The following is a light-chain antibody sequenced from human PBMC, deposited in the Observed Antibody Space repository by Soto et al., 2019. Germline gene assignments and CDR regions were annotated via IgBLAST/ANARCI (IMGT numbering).Light chain of an antibody. CDR2: LEGSGSY. J-gene: IGLJ1*01. CDR3: ETWDSNTRV. CDR1: SGHSSYI. Sequence: QSVLTQSSSASAFLGSSVKLTCTLSSGHSSYIIAWHQQQPGKAPRYLMKLEGSGSYNKGSGVPDRFSGSSSGADRYLTISNLQSEDEADYYCETWDSNTRVFGTGTKVTVL. V-gene: IGLV4-60*03.